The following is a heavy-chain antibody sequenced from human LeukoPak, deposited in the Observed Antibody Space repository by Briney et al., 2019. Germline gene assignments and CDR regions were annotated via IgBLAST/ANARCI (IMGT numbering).Heavy chain of an antibody. CDR3: ARGVAVAGTSYYGMDV. V-gene: IGHV3-30*04. CDR2: ISYDGSNK. Sequence: GGSLRLSCAASGFTFSGYAMHWVRQAPGKGLEWVAVISYDGSNKYYADSVKGRFTISRDNSKNTLYLQMNSLRAEDTAVYYCARGVAVAGTSYYGMDVWGQGTTVTVSS. J-gene: IGHJ6*02. CDR1: GFTFSGYA. D-gene: IGHD6-19*01.